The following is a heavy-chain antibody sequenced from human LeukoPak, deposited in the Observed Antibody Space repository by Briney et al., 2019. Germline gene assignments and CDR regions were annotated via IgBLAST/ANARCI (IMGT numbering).Heavy chain of an antibody. J-gene: IGHJ4*02. CDR1: GFTFSSYA. CDR3: AREGKGLDY. CDR2: ISYDGSNK. V-gene: IGHV3-30-3*01. Sequence: PGGSLRLSCAASGFTFSSYAMHWVRQAPGKGLEWVAVISYDGSNKYYADSVKGRFTIPRDNSKNTLYLQMNSLRAEDTAVYYCAREGKGLDYWGQGTLVTVSS.